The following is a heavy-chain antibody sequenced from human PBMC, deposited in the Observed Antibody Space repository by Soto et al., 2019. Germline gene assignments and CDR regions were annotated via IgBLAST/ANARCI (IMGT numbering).Heavy chain of an antibody. J-gene: IGHJ4*02. CDR2: ISYDGSNK. Sequence: QVQLVESGGGVVQPGRSLRLSCAASGFTFSSYGMHWVRQAPGKGLEWVAVISYDGSNKYYADSVKGRFTISRDNSKNTLYLQMNSLRAEDTAVYYCAKDQHDFWSGILGWWGQGTLVTVSS. CDR1: GFTFSSYG. CDR3: AKDQHDFWSGILGW. D-gene: IGHD3-3*01. V-gene: IGHV3-30*18.